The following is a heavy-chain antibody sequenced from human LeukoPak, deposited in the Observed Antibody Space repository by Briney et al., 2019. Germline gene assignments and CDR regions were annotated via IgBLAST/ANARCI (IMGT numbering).Heavy chain of an antibody. CDR2: ISSTSNYI. CDR1: GFTFSSYS. Sequence: GGSLRLSCAASGFTFSSYSMDWVRQAPGKGLEWVSSISSTSNYIYYADLVKGRFTISRDNAKNSLFLQMNSLRDEDTAVYYCARDKTSDIWGQGTMVTVSS. J-gene: IGHJ3*02. CDR3: ARDKTSDI. V-gene: IGHV3-21*01.